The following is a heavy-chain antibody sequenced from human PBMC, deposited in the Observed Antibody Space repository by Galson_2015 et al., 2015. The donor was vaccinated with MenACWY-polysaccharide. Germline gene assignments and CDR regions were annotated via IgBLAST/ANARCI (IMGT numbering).Heavy chain of an antibody. CDR3: ARGQKTLGP. CDR1: GFTFSGYW. J-gene: IGHJ5*02. V-gene: IGHV3-7*04. CDR2: IKQDGSEN. Sequence: SLRLSCAASGFTFSGYWMSWVRQAPGKGLEWVAHIKQDGSENYYVDSVKGRITISRDNAKNSLYLQMNSLRAEDTAVYYCARGQKTLGPWGQGTLVTVSS.